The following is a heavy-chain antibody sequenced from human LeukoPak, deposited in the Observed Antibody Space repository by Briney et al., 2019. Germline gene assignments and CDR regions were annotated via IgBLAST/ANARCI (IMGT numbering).Heavy chain of an antibody. D-gene: IGHD1-26*01. Sequence: SETLSLTCTVSGGSISSYYWSWIRQPPGKGLEWIGYIYYSGNTNYNPSLKSRVTISVDTSKNQFSLKLSSVTAADTAVYYCARSSRELLDAFDIWGQGTMVTVSS. J-gene: IGHJ3*02. V-gene: IGHV4-59*01. CDR3: ARSSRELLDAFDI. CDR1: GGSISSYY. CDR2: IYYSGNT.